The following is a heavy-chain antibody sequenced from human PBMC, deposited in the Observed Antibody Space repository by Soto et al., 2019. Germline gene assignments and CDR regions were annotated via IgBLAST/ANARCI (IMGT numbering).Heavy chain of an antibody. CDR1: CGYSSSLGYC. J-gene: IGHJ6*03. CDR3: AREGFDLVVVPAASVHYYYYYMDV. Sequence: SETLCVTWTVSCGYSSSLGYCWSWIRKHPGKGLEWIGYIYYSGSTYYNPSLKSRVTISVDTSKNQFSLKLSSVTAADTAVYYCAREGFDLVVVPAASVHYYYYYMDVWGKGTTVTVSS. D-gene: IGHD2-2*01. CDR2: IYYSGST. V-gene: IGHV4-31*02.